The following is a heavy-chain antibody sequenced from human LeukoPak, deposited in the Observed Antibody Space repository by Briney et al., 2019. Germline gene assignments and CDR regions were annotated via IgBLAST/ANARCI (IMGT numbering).Heavy chain of an antibody. CDR1: GFTFSSYA. D-gene: IGHD3-10*01. J-gene: IGHJ4*02. V-gene: IGHV3-30-3*01. CDR2: ISYDGSNK. CDR3: ARDGVLLWFGELLQWGYFDY. Sequence: GGSLRPSCAASGFTFSSYAMHWVRQAPGKGLEWVAVISYDGSNKYYADSVKGRFTISRDNSKNTLYLQMNSLRAEDTAVYYCARDGVLLWFGELLQWGYFDYWGQGTLVTVSS.